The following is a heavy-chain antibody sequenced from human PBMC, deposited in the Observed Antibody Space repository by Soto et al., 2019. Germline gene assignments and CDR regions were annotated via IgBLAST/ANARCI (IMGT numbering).Heavy chain of an antibody. D-gene: IGHD2-2*01. CDR1: GFSLNTAGMG. CDR3: ARYISLPASADNWFDP. J-gene: IGHJ5*02. CDR2: IFSDGAT. Sequence: QVTLKESGPLLVKPTDTLTLTCSVSGFSLNTAGMGVSWIRQPPGQALAWLGNIFSDGATSYTSSLRSTLTISRDTSKSQVVLIMTNIDPLDTATYYCARYISLPASADNWFDPWGQGTLVTVSS. V-gene: IGHV2-26*01.